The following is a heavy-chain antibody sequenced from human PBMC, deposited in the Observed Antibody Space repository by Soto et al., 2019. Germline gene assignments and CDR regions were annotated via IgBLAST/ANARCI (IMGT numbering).Heavy chain of an antibody. CDR3: ASGYSSGWDVFLDYYYHSMDV. CDR1: GGTFSSYA. D-gene: IGHD6-19*01. J-gene: IGHJ6*02. CDR2: IIPLFGTA. Sequence: QVQLVQSVAEVKKPGSSVNVSYKASGGTFSSYAISLVRQAPGQGREWMGGIIPLFGTANYAQKFPGRVTITAYASTSTAYVELSSLRSEDTAVYYCASGYSSGWDVFLDYYYHSMDVWGQGTTVTVS. V-gene: IGHV1-69*01.